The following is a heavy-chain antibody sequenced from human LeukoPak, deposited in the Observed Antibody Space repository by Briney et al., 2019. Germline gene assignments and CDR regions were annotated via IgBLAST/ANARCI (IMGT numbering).Heavy chain of an antibody. CDR1: GFTFSNYD. D-gene: IGHD4-17*01. V-gene: IGHV3-48*01. CDR3: ARAMTTVTTAFDY. Sequence: GGSLRLSCVVSGFTFSNYDMDWVRQAPGKGLEWVSYISSSSGRIYFTDSVKGRFTISRDNAKNSLYLQMNSLRAEDTAMYYCARAMTTVTTAFDYWGQGTLVTVSS. CDR2: ISSSSGRI. J-gene: IGHJ4*02.